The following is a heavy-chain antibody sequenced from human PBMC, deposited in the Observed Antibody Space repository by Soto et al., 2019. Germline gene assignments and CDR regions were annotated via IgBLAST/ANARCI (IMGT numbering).Heavy chain of an antibody. CDR2: ISSSSSTI. J-gene: IGHJ4*02. CDR3: ASAYSSGYYYHYYFDY. CDR1: GFTVSNNF. Sequence: GGSLRLSCAISGFTVSNNFMNWVRPAPGKGLEWVSYISSSSSTIYYADSVKGRFTISRDNAKNSLYLQMNSLRDEDTAVYYCASAYSSGYYYHYYFDYWGQGTLVTVSS. D-gene: IGHD3-22*01. V-gene: IGHV3-48*02.